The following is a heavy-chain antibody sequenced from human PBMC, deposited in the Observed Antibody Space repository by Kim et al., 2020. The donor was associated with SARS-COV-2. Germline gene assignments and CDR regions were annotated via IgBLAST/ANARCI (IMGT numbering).Heavy chain of an antibody. CDR2: IYPGDSDT. V-gene: IGHV5-51*01. CDR1: GYSFTSYW. D-gene: IGHD3-10*01. Sequence: GESLKISCKGSGYSFTSYWIGWVRQMPGKGLEWMGIIYPGDSDTRYSPSFQGQVTISADKSISTAYLQWSSLKASDTAMYYCASRLNGSGSYWEAFDIWGQGTMVTVSS. CDR3: ASRLNGSGSYWEAFDI. J-gene: IGHJ3*02.